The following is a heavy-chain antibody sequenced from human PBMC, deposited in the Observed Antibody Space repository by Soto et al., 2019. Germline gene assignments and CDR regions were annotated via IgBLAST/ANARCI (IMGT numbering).Heavy chain of an antibody. CDR3: ARRGYYAISAFDI. J-gene: IGHJ3*02. CDR2: IYYSGST. V-gene: IGHV4-39*01. CDR1: GRSISSSSYY. D-gene: IGHD2-8*01. Sequence: SETLSLTCTVSGRSISSSSYYWGWIRQPPEKGLEWIGRIYYSGSTYYNPSLNSRVTISVDTSKNQFSLKLSSVTAADTAVYYCARRGYYAISAFDIWGQGTMVTVSS.